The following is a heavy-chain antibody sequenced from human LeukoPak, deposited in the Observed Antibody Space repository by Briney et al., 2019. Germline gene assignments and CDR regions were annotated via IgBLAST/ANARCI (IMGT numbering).Heavy chain of an antibody. J-gene: IGHJ4*02. D-gene: IGHD6-19*01. CDR2: ISGSGGST. CDR1: GFTFSSYA. V-gene: IGHV3-23*01. Sequence: GGSLRLSCAASGFTFSSYAMSWVCQAPGKGLEWVSAISGSGGSTYYADSVKGRFTISRDNSKNTLYLQMNSLRAEDTAVYYCAKDREYSSGWYALGVFDYWGQGTLVTVSS. CDR3: AKDREYSSGWYALGVFDY.